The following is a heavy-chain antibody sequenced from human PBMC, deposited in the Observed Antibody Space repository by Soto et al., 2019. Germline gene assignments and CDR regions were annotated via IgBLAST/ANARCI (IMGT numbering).Heavy chain of an antibody. Sequence: QVQLVQSGAEVKKPGSSVKVSCKASGGTFSSYTISWVRQAPGQGLEWMGRIIPILGIANYAQKFQGRVTSTADKSTSTAYMELSSLRSEDTAVYYCARVDDYGDYLSDYWGQGTLVTVSS. D-gene: IGHD4-17*01. CDR3: ARVDDYGDYLSDY. CDR1: GGTFSSYT. V-gene: IGHV1-69*02. J-gene: IGHJ4*02. CDR2: IIPILGIA.